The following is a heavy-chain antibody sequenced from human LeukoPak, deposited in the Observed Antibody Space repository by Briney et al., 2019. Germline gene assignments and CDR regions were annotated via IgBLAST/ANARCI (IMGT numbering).Heavy chain of an antibody. V-gene: IGHV4-39*01. CDR3: ARRLRSRSDYYSRDYYYYYMDV. D-gene: IGHD3-22*01. CDR2: IYYSGST. CDR1: GGSISSSSYY. J-gene: IGHJ6*03. Sequence: SETLSLTCSVSGGSISSSSYYWGWIRQPPGKGLEWIGSIYYSGSTYYNPSLKSRVTISVDTSKNQFSLKLSSVTAADTAVYYCARRLRSRSDYYSRDYYYYYMDVWGKGTTVTVS.